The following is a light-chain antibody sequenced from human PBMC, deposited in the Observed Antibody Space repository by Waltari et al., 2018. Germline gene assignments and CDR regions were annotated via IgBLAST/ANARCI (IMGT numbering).Light chain of an antibody. J-gene: IGKJ4*01. V-gene: IGKV3-15*01. CDR3: QQYNIWPLT. CDR1: QSVNSN. Sequence: EIVMTQSPATLSVSPGERGTLSCRASQSVNSNLAWYQEKPGQAPRLLIYGASTRANGIPARFTGSGSGTKFTLTISSLQSEDFAVYYCQQYNIWPLTFGGGTKVEIK. CDR2: GAS.